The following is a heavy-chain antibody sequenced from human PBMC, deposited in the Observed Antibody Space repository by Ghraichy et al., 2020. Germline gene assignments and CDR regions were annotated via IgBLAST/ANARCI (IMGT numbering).Heavy chain of an antibody. CDR3: ARGSPRGSYYRRDGVPNYYYDYAMDV. D-gene: IGHD1-26*01. CDR1: GYIFTSYG. CDR2: ISGYNGNT. Sequence: ASVKVSCKASGYIFTSYGMSWVRQAPGQGLEWMGCISGYNGNTNYAQKFQGRVTMTTDTSTSTAYMELRSLRSDDTAVYYCARGSPRGSYYRRDGVPNYYYDYAMDVWGQGTTVTVSS. V-gene: IGHV1-18*04. J-gene: IGHJ6*02.